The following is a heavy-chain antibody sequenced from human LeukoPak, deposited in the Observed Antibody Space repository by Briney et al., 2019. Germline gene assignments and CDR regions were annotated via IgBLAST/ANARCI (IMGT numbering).Heavy chain of an antibody. V-gene: IGHV3-30*18. CDR2: ISYDGSNQ. Sequence: GGSLRLSCAASGFIFNSYGMQWVRQAPGKGLEWVAVISYDGSNQYFADSVKGRFTISRDNSKNTLYLQMNSLRTEDTAVYYCAKEFRVDRTSKTISNFDYWGQGTLVTVSS. D-gene: IGHD3-9*01. CDR1: GFIFNSYG. J-gene: IGHJ4*02. CDR3: AKEFRVDRTSKTISNFDY.